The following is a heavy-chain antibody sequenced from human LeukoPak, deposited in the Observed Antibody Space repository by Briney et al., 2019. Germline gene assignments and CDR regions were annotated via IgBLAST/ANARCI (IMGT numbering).Heavy chain of an antibody. CDR3: ARGKDWFDP. J-gene: IGHJ5*02. CDR2: IYYSGST. CDR1: GGSISSYY. Sequence: PSETLSLTCTVSGGSISSYYWSWIRQPPGKGLEWIGYIYYSGSTNYNPSLKSRVTMSVDTSKNQFSLKMSSVTAADTAVHYCARGKDWFDPWGQGTLVTVSS. V-gene: IGHV4-59*12.